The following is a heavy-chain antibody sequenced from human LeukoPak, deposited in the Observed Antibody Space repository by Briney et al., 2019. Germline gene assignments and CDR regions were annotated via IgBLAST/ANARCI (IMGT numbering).Heavy chain of an antibody. V-gene: IGHV3-21*01. CDR1: GFTFSSYA. CDR2: ISSSSSYI. D-gene: IGHD6-19*01. CDR3: ARAEGAVAVYFDY. Sequence: GGSLRLSCAASGFTFSSYAMNWVRQAPGKGLEWVSSISSSSSYIYYADSVKGRFIISRDNAKNSLYLQMNSLRAEDTAVYYCARAEGAVAVYFDYWGQGTLVTVSS. J-gene: IGHJ4*02.